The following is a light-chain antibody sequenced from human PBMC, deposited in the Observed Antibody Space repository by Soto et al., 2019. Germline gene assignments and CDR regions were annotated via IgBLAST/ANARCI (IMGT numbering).Light chain of an antibody. Sequence: DIQMTQSPSTLSASVGERVTLTCRASQSITTWLAWYQQKPGQAPKLLIYKATNLQSGVPSRFSGSGSGTEFSLTISSLQSDDFATYYCQRYNDYQYIFGQGTKLEIK. CDR2: KAT. CDR3: QRYNDYQYI. CDR1: QSITTW. J-gene: IGKJ2*01. V-gene: IGKV1-5*03.